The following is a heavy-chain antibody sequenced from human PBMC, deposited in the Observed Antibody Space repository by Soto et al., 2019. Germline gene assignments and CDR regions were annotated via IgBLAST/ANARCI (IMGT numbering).Heavy chain of an antibody. CDR2: IYQSGST. J-gene: IGHJ4*02. D-gene: IGHD2-2*01. CDR1: GGSVISEGYY. V-gene: IGHV4-61*08. Sequence: NPSETLSLTCAVSGGSVISEGYYWSWIRQPPGKGLEWIGYIYQSGSTNYNPSLESRFTLSVDTSKNQFSLKLRSVTAADTALYYCARDREYCSSTRCYWHFDFWGQGILVTVSS. CDR3: ARDREYCSSTRCYWHFDF.